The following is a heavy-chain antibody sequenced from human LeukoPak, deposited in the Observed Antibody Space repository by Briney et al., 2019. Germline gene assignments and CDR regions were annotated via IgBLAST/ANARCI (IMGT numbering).Heavy chain of an antibody. D-gene: IGHD1-1*01. Sequence: GASVKVSCKASGYTFTGYYMHWVRQAPGQGLEWMGGIIPIFGTANYAQKFQGRVTITADKSTSTAYMELSSLRSEDTAVYYCARVRAWNDGGVFDYAWVFDYWGQGTLVTVSS. CDR1: GYTFTGYY. V-gene: IGHV1-69*06. J-gene: IGHJ4*02. CDR2: IIPIFGTA. CDR3: ARVRAWNDGGVFDYAWVFDY.